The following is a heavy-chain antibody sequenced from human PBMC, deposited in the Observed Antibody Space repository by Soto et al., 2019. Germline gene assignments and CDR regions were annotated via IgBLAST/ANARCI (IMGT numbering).Heavy chain of an antibody. Sequence: VQLVQSGAEVKKPGSSVKVSCKASGGTFSSYAISWVRQAPGQGLEWMGGIIPIFGTANYAQKFQGRVTITADESTSTAYMELSSLRSEDTAVYYCARGRKYYDILTGYYTPRDAFDIWGQGTMVTVSS. CDR3: ARGRKYYDILTGYYTPRDAFDI. V-gene: IGHV1-69*01. CDR1: GGTFSSYA. CDR2: IIPIFGTA. D-gene: IGHD3-9*01. J-gene: IGHJ3*02.